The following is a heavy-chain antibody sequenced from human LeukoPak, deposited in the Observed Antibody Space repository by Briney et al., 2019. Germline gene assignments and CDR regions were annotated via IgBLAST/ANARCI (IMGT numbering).Heavy chain of an antibody. CDR3: ARQGRTGTTFDY. D-gene: IGHD3/OR15-3a*01. CDR2: IYYSGST. J-gene: IGHJ4*02. V-gene: IGHV4-59*01. Sequence: PSETLSLTCTVSGGSINSYYWSWIRQTPGRGLEWIGYIYYSGSTNYHPSLRSRVTISVDTSKNQFSLNLSSVTAADTAVYYCARQGRTGTTFDYWGQGTLVTVSS. CDR1: GGSINSYY.